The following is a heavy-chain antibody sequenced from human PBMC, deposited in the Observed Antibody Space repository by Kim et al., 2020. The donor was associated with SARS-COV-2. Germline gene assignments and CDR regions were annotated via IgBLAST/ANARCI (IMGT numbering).Heavy chain of an antibody. CDR2: VNHSGST. CDR3: ANEGNYCSGGSCFDY. J-gene: IGHJ4*02. CDR1: GGSLSGYY. V-gene: IGHV4-34*01. D-gene: IGHD2-15*01. Sequence: SETLSLTCAVYGGSLSGYYWSWIRQPPGKGLEWIGEVNHSGSTNYNPSLKSRVTISVDTSKNQFSLKLSSVTAADTAVYYCANEGNYCSGGSCFDYWGQG.